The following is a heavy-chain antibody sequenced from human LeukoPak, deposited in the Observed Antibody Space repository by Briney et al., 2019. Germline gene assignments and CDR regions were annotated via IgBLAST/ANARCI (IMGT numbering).Heavy chain of an antibody. J-gene: IGHJ4*02. Sequence: GASVKVSCKASGYTFTSYAMHWVRQAPGQRLAWMGWINAGNGNTKYSQKFQGRVSITRDTSASTAYMELSSLRSEDTAVYYCARTSLLLHRYYFDYWGQGTLVTVSS. D-gene: IGHD2-2*02. CDR3: ARTSLLLHRYYFDY. CDR2: INAGNGNT. CDR1: GYTFTSYA. V-gene: IGHV1-3*01.